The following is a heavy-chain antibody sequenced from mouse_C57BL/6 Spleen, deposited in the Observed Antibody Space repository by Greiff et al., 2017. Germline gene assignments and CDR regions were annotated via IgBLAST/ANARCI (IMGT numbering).Heavy chain of an antibody. J-gene: IGHJ4*01. Sequence: EVQLQQSGPELVKPGASVKMSCKASGYTFTDYNMHWVKQSHGKSLEWIGYINPNNGGTSYNQKFKGKATLTVNKSSSTAYMQLSSLTSEDSAVYYCARYDGYYKNAMDYWGQGTSVTVSS. CDR3: ARYDGYYKNAMDY. V-gene: IGHV1-22*01. CDR1: GYTFTDYN. CDR2: INPNNGGT. D-gene: IGHD2-3*01.